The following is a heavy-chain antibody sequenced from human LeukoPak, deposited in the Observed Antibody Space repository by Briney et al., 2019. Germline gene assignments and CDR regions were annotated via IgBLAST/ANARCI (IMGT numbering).Heavy chain of an antibody. V-gene: IGHV1-69*06. D-gene: IGHD3-10*01. CDR2: IIPIFGTA. CDR1: GGTFSSYA. Sequence: SVKVSCKASGGTFSSYAISWVRQAPGQGLEWMGGIIPIFGTANYAQKFQGRVTITADKSTSTAYMELSSLRSEDTAVYYCAREEVLLWFGELSTPGNFDYWGQGTLVTVSS. J-gene: IGHJ4*02. CDR3: AREEVLLWFGELSTPGNFDY.